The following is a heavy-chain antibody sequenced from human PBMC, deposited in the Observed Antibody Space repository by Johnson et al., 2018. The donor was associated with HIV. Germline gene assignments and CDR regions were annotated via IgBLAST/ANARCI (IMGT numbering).Heavy chain of an antibody. V-gene: IGHV3-30*18. J-gene: IGHJ3*02. CDR3: AKAPYGSGIRPGAFDI. Sequence: QMQLVESGGGVVQPGRSLRLSCAASGLTFSSYGMHWVRQAPGKGLEWVAVISYDGSKKYYAGSVKGRFTISRDNSKTTLYLQMNSLRAEDTAVYYCAKAPYGSGIRPGAFDIWGQGTMVTVSS. CDR2: ISYDGSKK. D-gene: IGHD3-10*01. CDR1: GLTFSSYG.